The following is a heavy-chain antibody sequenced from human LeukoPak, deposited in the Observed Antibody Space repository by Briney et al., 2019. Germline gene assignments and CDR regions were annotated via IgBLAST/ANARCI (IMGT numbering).Heavy chain of an antibody. CDR2: IDPSGGST. CDR1: GYIFTTYY. J-gene: IGHJ3*02. Sequence: ASVKLSCKASGYIFTTYYMHWVRQAPGQGLEWMGIIDPSGGSTSYAQKFQGRVTMTRDTSTSTVYMELSSLRSDDTAVYYCARLSQQTFDIWGQGTLVTVSS. CDR3: ARLSQQTFDI. V-gene: IGHV1-46*01.